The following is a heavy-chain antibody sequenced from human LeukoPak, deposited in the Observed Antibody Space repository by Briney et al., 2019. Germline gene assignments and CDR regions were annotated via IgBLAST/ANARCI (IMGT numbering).Heavy chain of an antibody. CDR3: AREIVGGFNPGAY. CDR2: IHRSGST. Sequence: SETLSLTCTVSPDSTTSNFSCWVRQPPRKGLEWIWEIHRSGSTNYNPSLQSRVAISIERSKNQIALELSSVTAADTAVYYCAREIVGGFNPGAYWGQGTLVTVSS. CDR1: PDSTTSNF. J-gene: IGHJ4*02. D-gene: IGHD1-14*01. V-gene: IGHV4-4*02.